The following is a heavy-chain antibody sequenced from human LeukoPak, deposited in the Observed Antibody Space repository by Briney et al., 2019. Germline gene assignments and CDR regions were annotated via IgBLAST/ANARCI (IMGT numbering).Heavy chain of an antibody. J-gene: IGHJ6*02. CDR1: GFTFSSYG. D-gene: IGHD3-22*01. CDR2: IRYDGSNK. Sequence: GRSLRLSCAASGFTFSSYGMHWVRQAPGKGLEWVAFIRYDGSNKYYADSVKGRFTISRDNSKNTLYLQMNSLRAEDTAVYYCAKDQGGYYLIYGMDVWGQGTTVTVSS. V-gene: IGHV3-30*02. CDR3: AKDQGGYYLIYGMDV.